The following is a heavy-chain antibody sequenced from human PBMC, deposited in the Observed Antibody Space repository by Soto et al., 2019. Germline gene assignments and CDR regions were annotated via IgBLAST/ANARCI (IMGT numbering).Heavy chain of an antibody. CDR3: AGEAPPDVSAWGWGPHYYYYGIDF. CDR1: GYTFTSYY. CDR2: INPSGGST. J-gene: IGHJ6*02. Sequence: ASVKVSCKASGYTFTSYYMHWVRQAPGQGLEGMGIINPSGGSTSYAQKFQGRVTMTRVTSRSTVYMELSSLRSDDTAVYYFAGEAPPDVSAWGWGPHYYYYGIDFWGQGTTVTVSS. D-gene: IGHD3-16*01. V-gene: IGHV1-46*01.